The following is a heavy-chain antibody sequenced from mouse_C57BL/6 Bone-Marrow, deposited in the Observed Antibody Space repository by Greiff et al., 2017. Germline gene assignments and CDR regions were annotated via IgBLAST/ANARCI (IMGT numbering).Heavy chain of an antibody. CDR2: IDPNSGGT. Sequence: QVQLQQPGAELVKPGASVKLSCKASGYTFTSYWMHWVKQRPGRGLEWIGRIDPNSGGTKYNEKFKSKATLTVDKPSSTAYMQLSSLTSEDSAVYYCATEKGYIYYYCCSPLAYWGQWTLVSVSA. J-gene: IGHJ3*01. CDR3: ATEKGYIYYYCCSPLAY. V-gene: IGHV1-72*01. D-gene: IGHD1-1*01. CDR1: GYTFTSYW.